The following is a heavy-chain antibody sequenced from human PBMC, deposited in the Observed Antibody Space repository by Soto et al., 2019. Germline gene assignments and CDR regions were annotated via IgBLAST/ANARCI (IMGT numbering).Heavy chain of an antibody. CDR3: ARNYDWWSGYYPQPFRLAV. CDR1: GGSISSSNW. D-gene: IGHD3-3*01. J-gene: IGHJ6*04. CDR2: IYHSGST. V-gene: IGHV4-4*02. Sequence: PSETLSLTCAVSGGSISSSNWWSWVRQPPGKGLEWIGEIYHSGSTNYNPSLKSRVTISVDKSKNQFSLKLSSVTAADTAVYYCARNYDWWSGYYPQPFRLAVWGKGTTVTVSS.